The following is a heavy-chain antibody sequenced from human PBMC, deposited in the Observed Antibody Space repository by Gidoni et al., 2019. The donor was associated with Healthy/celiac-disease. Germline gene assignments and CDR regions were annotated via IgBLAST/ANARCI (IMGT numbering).Heavy chain of an antibody. CDR3: AKLVPDGAWFDP. V-gene: IGHV3-53*02. Sequence: EVQLVETGGGLIQPGGSLRLSCAASGFTVSSNYMSWVRQAPGKGLEWVSVIYSGGSKYYADSVKGRFTISRDNSKNTLYLQMNSLRAEDTAVYYCAKLVPDGAWFDPWGQGTLVTVSS. D-gene: IGHD3-16*01. CDR1: GFTVSSNY. CDR2: IYSGGSK. J-gene: IGHJ5*02.